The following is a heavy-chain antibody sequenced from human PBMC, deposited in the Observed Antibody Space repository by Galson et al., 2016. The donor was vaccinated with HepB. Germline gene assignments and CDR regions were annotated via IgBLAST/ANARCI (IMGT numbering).Heavy chain of an antibody. CDR2: ITAGGGTT. D-gene: IGHD3-16*01. V-gene: IGHV3-23*01. CDR1: GFSFSTSG. J-gene: IGHJ4*02. CDR3: GKHGGFDY. Sequence: SLRLSCAASGFSFSTSGMSWVRQTPGRGLEWISGITAGGGTTHYADSVKGRFTISRDNSNNTLYLYMNSLRAGETAVYYCGKHGGFDYWGQGALVTVSS.